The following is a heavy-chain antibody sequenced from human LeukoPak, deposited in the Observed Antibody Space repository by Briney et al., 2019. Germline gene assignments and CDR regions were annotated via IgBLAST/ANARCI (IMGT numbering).Heavy chain of an antibody. Sequence: GASVKVSCKASGYTFTSYAMHWVRQAPGQRLEWMGWINAGNGNTKYSQKFQGRVTITGDTSASTAYMELSSLRSEDTAVYYCATAYCTNGVCFTYYFDYWGQGTLVTVSS. CDR1: GYTFTSYA. V-gene: IGHV1-3*01. CDR3: ATAYCTNGVCFTYYFDY. J-gene: IGHJ4*02. D-gene: IGHD2-8*01. CDR2: INAGNGNT.